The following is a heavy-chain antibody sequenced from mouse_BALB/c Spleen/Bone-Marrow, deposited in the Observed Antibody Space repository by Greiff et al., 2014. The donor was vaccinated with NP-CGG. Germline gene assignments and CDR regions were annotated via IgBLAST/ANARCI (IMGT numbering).Heavy chain of an antibody. CDR1: GFNIKDTY. Sequence: EVQLQQSGAELVKPGASVKLSCTASGFNIKDTYMHWVKQRPEQGLEWIGRIDPANGNTKYDPKFQGKATITADTSSNTAYLQLSSLTSEGTGVYYCARGTPYAMDYWGQGTSVTVSS. V-gene: IGHV14-3*02. CDR2: IDPANGNT. CDR3: ARGTPYAMDY. D-gene: IGHD2-14*01. J-gene: IGHJ4*01.